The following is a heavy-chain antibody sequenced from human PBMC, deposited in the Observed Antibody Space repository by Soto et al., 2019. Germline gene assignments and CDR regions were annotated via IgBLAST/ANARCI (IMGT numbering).Heavy chain of an antibody. Sequence: VQLVESGGGVVQPGGSLRLSCQASGFNFDNYGMHWVRQAPGKGLEWVAVITYDGSNKYYADSVKGRFTISRDNSKNTLSLHLNTLKPEDTAVYHCAKDRVGGTFYTPLGFWGQGTLVTVS. CDR1: GFNFDNYG. J-gene: IGHJ4*02. CDR3: AKDRVGGTFYTPLGF. CDR2: ITYDGSNK. D-gene: IGHD1-7*01. V-gene: IGHV3-30*18.